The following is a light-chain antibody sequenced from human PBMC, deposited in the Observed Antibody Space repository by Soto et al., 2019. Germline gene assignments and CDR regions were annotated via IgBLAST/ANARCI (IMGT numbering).Light chain of an antibody. J-gene: IGKJ2*01. CDR1: QSVSSNF. CDR3: QQYGSSPPYT. Sequence: EIVVTQSPVTLSLSPGERATLSCRASQSVSSNFLAWYQQKPGQAPRLLIFGASSRASDIPDRFSGSGSGTDFTLTISRLEPEDFAVYYCQQYGSSPPYTFGQGTKVDIK. CDR2: GAS. V-gene: IGKV3-20*01.